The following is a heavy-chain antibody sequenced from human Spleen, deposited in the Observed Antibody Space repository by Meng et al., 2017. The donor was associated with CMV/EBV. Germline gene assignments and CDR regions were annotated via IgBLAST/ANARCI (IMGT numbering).Heavy chain of an antibody. Sequence: ASVKVSCKASGYTFTSYDINWVRQATGQGLEWMGWMNPNSGNTGYAQKFQGRVTMTRNTSISTAYMELSSLRSEDTAVYYCARPQDIVVVPVAIPGYSYGLDVWGQGTTVTVSS. J-gene: IGHJ6*02. CDR2: MNPNSGNT. V-gene: IGHV1-8*01. D-gene: IGHD2-2*02. CDR1: GYTFTSYD. CDR3: ARPQDIVVVPVAIPGYSYGLDV.